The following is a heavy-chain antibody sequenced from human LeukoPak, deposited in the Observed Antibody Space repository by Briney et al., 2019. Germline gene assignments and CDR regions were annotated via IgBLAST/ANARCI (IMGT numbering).Heavy chain of an antibody. V-gene: IGHV3-23*01. D-gene: IGHD3-16*01. CDR1: GFSFRSHG. Sequence: GGSLRLSCAASGFSFRSHGMNWVRQAPGKGLEWVSGISPRGDITYYTDSVRGRITISRDNFKNTVSLQVNSLRAEDTAMYYCAKDDDWGRFNHWGQGTLVTVSS. CDR3: AKDDDWGRFNH. J-gene: IGHJ1*01. CDR2: ISPRGDIT.